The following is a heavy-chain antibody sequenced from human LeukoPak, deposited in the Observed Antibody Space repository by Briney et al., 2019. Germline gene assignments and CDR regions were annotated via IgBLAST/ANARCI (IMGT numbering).Heavy chain of an antibody. Sequence: GGSLRLSCAASGFTFSSYGMHWVRQAPGKGLEWVAVISYDGSNKYYADSVKSRFTISRDNSKNTLYLQMNSLRAEDTAVYYCARDTQKWNYYGPPDYWGQGTLVTVSS. V-gene: IGHV3-30*03. J-gene: IGHJ4*02. CDR3: ARDTQKWNYYGPPDY. D-gene: IGHD1-7*01. CDR2: ISYDGSNK. CDR1: GFTFSSYG.